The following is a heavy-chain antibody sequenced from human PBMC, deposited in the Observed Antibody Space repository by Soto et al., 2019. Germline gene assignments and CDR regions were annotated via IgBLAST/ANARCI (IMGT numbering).Heavy chain of an antibody. Sequence: GGSLRLSCAASGFTFSSYWMSWVRQAPGKGLEWVANIKQDGSEKYYVDSVKGRFTISRDNAKNSLYLQMNSLRAEDSAVYYCARYSYFSDSNGSCHSWRHGTLITVSS. V-gene: IGHV3-7*04. D-gene: IGHD3-22*01. CDR1: GFTFSSYW. J-gene: IGHJ5*01. CDR3: ARYSYFSDSNGSCHS. CDR2: IKQDGSEK.